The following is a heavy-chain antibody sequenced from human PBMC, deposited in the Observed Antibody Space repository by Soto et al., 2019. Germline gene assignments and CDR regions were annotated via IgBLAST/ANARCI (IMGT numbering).Heavy chain of an antibody. D-gene: IGHD3-16*02. CDR3: ARIPNGESYRFLGRHYYYMDV. V-gene: IGHV1-8*01. CDR2: MNPNSGNT. Sequence: ASVKVSCKASGYTFTNYDINWVRQATGQGLEWMGWMNPNSGNTGYAQKFQGRVTMTRNTSISTAYMELSTLRSEDTAVYYCARIPNGESYRFLGRHYYYMDVWGKGTTVTVSS. J-gene: IGHJ6*03. CDR1: GYTFTNYD.